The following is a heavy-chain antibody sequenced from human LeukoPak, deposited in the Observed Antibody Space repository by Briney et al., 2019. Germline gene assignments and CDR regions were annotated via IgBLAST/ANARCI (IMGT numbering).Heavy chain of an antibody. J-gene: IGHJ5*02. CDR2: ISSSSSYI. Sequence: GGSLRLSCAASGFTFSSYSMNWVRQAPGKGLEWVSSISSSSSYIYYADSVKGRFTISRDNAKNSLYLQMNSLRDEDTAVYYCARGIELGYCSGGSCDPYWFDPWGQGTLVTVSS. CDR3: ARGIELGYCSGGSCDPYWFDP. V-gene: IGHV3-21*01. D-gene: IGHD2-15*01. CDR1: GFTFSSYS.